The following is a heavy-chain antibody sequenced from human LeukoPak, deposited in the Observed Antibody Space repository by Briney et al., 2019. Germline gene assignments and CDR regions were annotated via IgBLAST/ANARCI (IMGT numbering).Heavy chain of an antibody. J-gene: IGHJ4*02. CDR1: GYTLTELS. Sequence: ASVKVSCKVSGYTLTELSMHWVRQAPGKGLEWMGGFDPEDGETIYAQEFQGRVTMTEDTSTDTAYMELSSLRSEDTAVYYCATVTSRLDTTRYFDYWGQGTLVTVSS. CDR3: ATVTSRLDTTRYFDY. V-gene: IGHV1-24*01. D-gene: IGHD1-1*01. CDR2: FDPEDGET.